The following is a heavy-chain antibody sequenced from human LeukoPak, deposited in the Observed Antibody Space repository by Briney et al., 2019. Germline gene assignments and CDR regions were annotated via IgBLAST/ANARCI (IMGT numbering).Heavy chain of an antibody. CDR2: ISSSSSTI. CDR1: GFTFSSYP. CDR3: AREGTMITTFDY. Sequence: PGGSLRLSCAASGFTFSSYPLNWVRQAPGKGLEWVSYISSSSSTIYYTDSVNGRFTISRDNARNSLYLQMNSLRDEDTAVYYCAREGTMITTFDYWGQGTLVTVSS. J-gene: IGHJ4*02. D-gene: IGHD3-22*01. V-gene: IGHV3-48*02.